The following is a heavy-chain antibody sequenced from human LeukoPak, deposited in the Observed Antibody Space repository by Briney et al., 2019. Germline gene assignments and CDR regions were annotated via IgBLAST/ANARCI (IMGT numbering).Heavy chain of an antibody. CDR3: ARATMIVVVSNWFDP. D-gene: IGHD3-22*01. Sequence: ASVKVSCKASGYTFTGYYMHWVRQAPGQGLEWMGWINPNSGGTNYAQKFQGRVTMTRDTPISTAYMELSRLRSDDTAVCYCARATMIVVVSNWFDPWGQGTLVTVSS. V-gene: IGHV1-2*02. CDR2: INPNSGGT. CDR1: GYTFTGYY. J-gene: IGHJ5*02.